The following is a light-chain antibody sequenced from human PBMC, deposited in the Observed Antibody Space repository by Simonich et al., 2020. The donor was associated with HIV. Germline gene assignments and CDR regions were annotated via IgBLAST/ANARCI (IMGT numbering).Light chain of an antibody. CDR2: AAS. Sequence: AIQMTQSPSSLSASVGDRVTITSRASQDIRYDLWWYQQKPGKTPKLLGYAASSLQTGVPSRFSGSGSGTDFTLTISSLQPEDFATYYCLQDYTYPLTFGGGTKVEI. V-gene: IGKV1-6*01. CDR1: QDIRYD. CDR3: LQDYTYPLT. J-gene: IGKJ4*01.